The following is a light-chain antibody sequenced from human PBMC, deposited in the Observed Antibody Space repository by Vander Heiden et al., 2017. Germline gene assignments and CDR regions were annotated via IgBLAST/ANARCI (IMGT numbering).Light chain of an antibody. J-gene: IGKJ2*01. CDR3: QQSYSTPLT. CDR2: AAS. CDR1: QSIGIY. V-gene: IGKV1-39*01. Sequence: DIQMTQSPSSLSASVGDRVTITCRASQSIGIYLNWYQQKPGKAPQLLIYAASSLQSGLPTRFSGSGSGTDFTLTISSLRPGDFVSYYCQQSYSTPLTVGQGTKLEIK.